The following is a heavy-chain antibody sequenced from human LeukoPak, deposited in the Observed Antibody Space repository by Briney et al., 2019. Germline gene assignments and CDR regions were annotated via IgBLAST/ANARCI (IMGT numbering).Heavy chain of an antibody. J-gene: IGHJ4*02. CDR1: GFTFSSYA. V-gene: IGHV3-64*01. CDR3: ARGRGYYDSSGYYIDF. CDR2: ISSNGGST. Sequence: GGSLRLSCAASGFTFSSYAMHWVRQAPGKGLEYVSAISSNGGSTYYANSVKGRFTISRDNSKNTLYLQMGSLRAEDMAVYYCARGRGYYDSSGYYIDFWGQGTLVTVSS. D-gene: IGHD3-22*01.